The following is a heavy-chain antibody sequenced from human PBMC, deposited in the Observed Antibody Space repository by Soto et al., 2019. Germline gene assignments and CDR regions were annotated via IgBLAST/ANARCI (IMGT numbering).Heavy chain of an antibody. CDR2: IKSKTDGGTT. J-gene: IGHJ6*03. D-gene: IGHD3-3*01. CDR1: GFTFSNAW. V-gene: IGHV3-15*01. CDR3: TIAFDFWSGLYYYYMDV. Sequence: GGSLRLSCAASGFTFSNAWMSWVRQAPGKGLEWVGRIKSKTDGGTTDYAAPVKGRFTISRDDSKNTLYLQMNSLKTEDTAVYYCTIAFDFWSGLYYYYMDVWGKGTTVTVSS.